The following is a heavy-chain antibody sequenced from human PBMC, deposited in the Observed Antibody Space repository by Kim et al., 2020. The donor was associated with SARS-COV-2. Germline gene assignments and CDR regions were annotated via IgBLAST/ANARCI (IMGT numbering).Heavy chain of an antibody. J-gene: IGHJ3*02. D-gene: IGHD3-22*01. CDR2: ISSSSSYI. CDR1: GFTFSSYS. Sequence: GGSLRLSCAASGFTFSSYSMNWVRQAPGKGLEWVSSISSSSSYIYYADSVKGRFTISRDNAKNSLYLQMNSLRAEDTAVYYCARDSVVVIARAFDIWGQGTMVTVSS. V-gene: IGHV3-21*01. CDR3: ARDSVVVIARAFDI.